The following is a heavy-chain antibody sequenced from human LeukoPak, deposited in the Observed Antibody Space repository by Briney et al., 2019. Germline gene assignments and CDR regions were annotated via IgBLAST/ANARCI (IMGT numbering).Heavy chain of an antibody. Sequence: GASVKVSCKASGYTFTSYGISWVRQAPGQGLEWMGWISAYNGNTNYAQKLQGRVTMTTDTSTSTAYMELRSLRSDDTAVYYCARDYYDFWSGYYFRKFDYWGQGTLVTVSS. CDR1: GYTFTSYG. CDR2: ISAYNGNT. J-gene: IGHJ4*02. CDR3: ARDYYDFWSGYYFRKFDY. V-gene: IGHV1-18*01. D-gene: IGHD3-3*01.